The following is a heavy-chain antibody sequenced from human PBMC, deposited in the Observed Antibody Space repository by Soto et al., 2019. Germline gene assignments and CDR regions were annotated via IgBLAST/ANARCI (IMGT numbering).Heavy chain of an antibody. V-gene: IGHV3-23*01. Sequence: GGSLRLSCAASGFTFSSYAMSWVRQSPGRGLEWVSAISGSGGSTYYADSVKGRFTISRDNSKNTLYLQMNSLRAEDTAVYYCAKRIWAIAVAGIFDYWGQGTLVTVSS. CDR2: ISGSGGST. D-gene: IGHD6-19*01. CDR3: AKRIWAIAVAGIFDY. CDR1: GFTFSSYA. J-gene: IGHJ4*02.